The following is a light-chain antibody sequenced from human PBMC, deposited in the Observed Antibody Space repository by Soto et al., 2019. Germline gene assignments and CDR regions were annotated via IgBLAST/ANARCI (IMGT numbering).Light chain of an antibody. Sequence: PGERATLSCRASQSFSSTYLAWYQQKPGQAPRLLIYGASSRATGIPDRFSGGGSGTDFSLTISRLDPEDFAVYYCQQYGSSPPITFGQGTRLEIK. CDR3: QQYGSSPPIT. J-gene: IGKJ5*01. CDR2: GAS. CDR1: QSFSSTY. V-gene: IGKV3-20*01.